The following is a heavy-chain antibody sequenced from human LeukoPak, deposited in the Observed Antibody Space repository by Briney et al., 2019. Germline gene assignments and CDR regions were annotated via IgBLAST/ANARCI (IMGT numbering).Heavy chain of an antibody. CDR1: GFTFSSYG. J-gene: IGHJ4*02. CDR2: ISSDGTNK. V-gene: IGHV3-30*03. Sequence: GGSLRLSCAASGFTFSSYGMHWVRQAPGKGLEWVAVISSDGTNKYYADSVKGRFTISRENPKNSLYLQMNSLRAEETAIYYCARGGTGDYRHYYFDYWGQGTLVTVSS. D-gene: IGHD3-16*02. CDR3: ARGGTGDYRHYYFDY.